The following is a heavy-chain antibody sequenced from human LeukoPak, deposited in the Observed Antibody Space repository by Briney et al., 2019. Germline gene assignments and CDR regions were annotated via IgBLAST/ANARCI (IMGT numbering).Heavy chain of an antibody. D-gene: IGHD5-18*01. J-gene: IGHJ4*02. CDR2: IYYSGST. V-gene: IGHV4-59*01. CDR3: ARGRRGSYGPLYYFDY. Sequence: SETLSLTCTVSGGSISSYYWSWIRQPPGKGLEWIGYIYYSGSTNYNPSLKSRVTISVDTSKNQFSLKLSSVTAADTAVYYCARGRRGSYGPLYYFDYWGQGTLVTVSS. CDR1: GGSISSYY.